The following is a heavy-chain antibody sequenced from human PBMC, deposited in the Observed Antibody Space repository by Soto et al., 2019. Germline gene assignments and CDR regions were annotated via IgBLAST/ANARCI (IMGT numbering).Heavy chain of an antibody. CDR1: GITFSTYA. Sequence: PGGSLRLSCAVSGITFSTYAMSWVRQAPGKGLEWVSVISGSGGNTYYADSVKGRFTISRDNSQNTLYLQMNNLRAEDTAVYYCAKDAYYESRSYLGAFDTSGQGTMVTVS. CDR2: ISGSGGNT. D-gene: IGHD3-22*01. V-gene: IGHV3-23*01. CDR3: AKDAYYESRSYLGAFDT. J-gene: IGHJ3*02.